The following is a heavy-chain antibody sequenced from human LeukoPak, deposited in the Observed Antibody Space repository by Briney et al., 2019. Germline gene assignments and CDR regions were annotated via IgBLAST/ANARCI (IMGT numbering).Heavy chain of an antibody. D-gene: IGHD6-19*01. J-gene: IGHJ4*02. CDR2: ISSSSSYI. V-gene: IGHV3-21*01. CDR3: ARDGGAVAVTLVDY. CDR1: GFTFSSYS. Sequence: GGSLRLSCAASGFTFSSYSMNWVRQAPGKGLEWVSSISSSSSYIYYADSVKGRFTISRDNAKNSLYLQMNSLRAEDTAVYYCARDGGAVAVTLVDYWGQGTLVTVSS.